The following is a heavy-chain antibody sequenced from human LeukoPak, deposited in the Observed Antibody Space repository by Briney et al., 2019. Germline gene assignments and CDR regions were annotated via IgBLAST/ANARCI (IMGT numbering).Heavy chain of an antibody. J-gene: IGHJ4*02. D-gene: IGHD1-26*01. CDR1: GGSIRSNNYY. V-gene: IGHV4-39*07. CDR2: IYYGGST. Sequence: TSETLSLTCTVSGGSIRSNNYYWCWIRQPPGEGLEWIGSIYYGGSTNYNPSLQSRVTMSVDTSKNQFSLKLSSVTAADTAVYYCARYVRNSGTYFLDYWGQGTLVTVSS. CDR3: ARYVRNSGTYFLDY.